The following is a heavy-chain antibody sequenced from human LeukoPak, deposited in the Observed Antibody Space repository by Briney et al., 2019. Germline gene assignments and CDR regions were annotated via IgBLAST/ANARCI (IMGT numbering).Heavy chain of an antibody. V-gene: IGHV4-61*02. CDR3: AREDWEYSYGQPYYYYMDV. CDR2: IYTSGST. CDR1: GGSISSGSYY. Sequence: SQTLSLTCTVSGGSISSGSYYWGWVRQPAGKGLEWIGRIYTSGSTNYNPSLKSRVTISVDTSKNQFSLKLSSVTAADTAVYYCAREDWEYSYGQPYYYYMDVWGKGTTVTVSS. D-gene: IGHD5-18*01. J-gene: IGHJ6*03.